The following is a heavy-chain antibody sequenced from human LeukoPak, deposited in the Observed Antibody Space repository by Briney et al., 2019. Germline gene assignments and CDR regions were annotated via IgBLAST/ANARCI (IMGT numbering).Heavy chain of an antibody. CDR1: GGSISSSSYY. V-gene: IGHV4-39*01. D-gene: IGHD3-22*01. Sequence: SETLSLTCTVSGGSISSSSYYWGWIRQPPGKGLEWIGSIYYSGSTYYNPFLKSRVTISVDTSKNQFSLKLSSVTAADTAVYYCARVNYYDSSGPEWFDPWGQGTLVTVSS. J-gene: IGHJ5*02. CDR2: IYYSGST. CDR3: ARVNYYDSSGPEWFDP.